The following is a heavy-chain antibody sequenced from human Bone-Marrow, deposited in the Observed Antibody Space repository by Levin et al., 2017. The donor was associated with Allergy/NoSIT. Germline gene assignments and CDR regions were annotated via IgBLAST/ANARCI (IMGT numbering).Heavy chain of an antibody. V-gene: IGHV3-23*01. Sequence: GGSLRLSCAASGFSFNSYGMSWVRQAPGKGLEWVSVISGSGGSTYYADSVKGRFTISRDNSKNTLYLQMDSLRAEDTAVYYCARDLTQVGFDYWGQGSLVTVSS. D-gene: IGHD1-26*01. CDR1: GFSFNSYG. CDR3: ARDLTQVGFDY. J-gene: IGHJ4*02. CDR2: ISGSGGST.